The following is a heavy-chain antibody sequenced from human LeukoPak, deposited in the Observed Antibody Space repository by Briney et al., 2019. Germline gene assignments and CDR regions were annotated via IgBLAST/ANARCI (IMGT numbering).Heavy chain of an antibody. CDR2: IYYSGST. CDR1: GGSISSYY. V-gene: IGHV4-59*01. D-gene: IGHD2-15*01. Sequence: SETLSLTCTVSGGSISSYYWSWIRQPPGKGLEWIGYIYYSGSTNYNPSLKSRVAISVDTSKNQFSLKLSTVTAADTAVYYCARDGCSGGSCYSSLKYDYWGQGTLVTVSS. CDR3: ARDGCSGGSCYSSLKYDY. J-gene: IGHJ4*02.